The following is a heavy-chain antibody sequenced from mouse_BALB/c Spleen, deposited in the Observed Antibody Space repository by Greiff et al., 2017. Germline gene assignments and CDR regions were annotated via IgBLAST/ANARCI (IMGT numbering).Heavy chain of an antibody. CDR2: INPYNDGT. J-gene: IGHJ4*01. CDR1: GYTFTSYV. Sequence: VQLKESGPELVKPGASVKMSCKASGYTFTSYVMHWVKQKPGQGLEWIGYINPYNDGTKYNEKFKGKATLTSDKSSSTAYMELSSLTSEDSAVYYCATRGTITTVVEYAMDYWGQGTSVTVSS. V-gene: IGHV1-14*01. CDR3: ATRGTITTVVEYAMDY. D-gene: IGHD1-1*01.